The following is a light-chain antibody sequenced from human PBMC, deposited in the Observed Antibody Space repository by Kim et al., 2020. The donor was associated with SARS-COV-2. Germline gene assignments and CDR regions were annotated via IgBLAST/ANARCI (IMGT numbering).Light chain of an antibody. V-gene: IGKV3-15*01. CDR2: GAT. Sequence: EIVMTQSPATLSVSPGERATLSCRASQSVSSDLAWYQQKPGQAPRLLIYGATTRATGIPARFRGSGSGTEFTLTINSLQSEDFAVYYCQHYTSWRWTFGQGTKVDIK. CDR3: QHYTSWRWT. CDR1: QSVSSD. J-gene: IGKJ1*01.